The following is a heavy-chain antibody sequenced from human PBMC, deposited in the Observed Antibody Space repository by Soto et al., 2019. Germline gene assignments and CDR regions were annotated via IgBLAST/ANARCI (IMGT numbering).Heavy chain of an antibody. CDR2: INHSGST. J-gene: IGHJ6*02. Sequence: EPLSVRCAFYGGSFSGYDWSLILQPPGKGLEWIGEINHSGSTNYNPSLKSRVTISVDTSKNQFSLKLNSVTAADTAVYYCARGPKGEVGVTWYYYAMDVWGQGTTVTGSS. CDR1: GGSFSGYD. CDR3: ARGPKGEVGVTWYYYAMDV. V-gene: IGHV4-34*01. D-gene: IGHD1-26*01.